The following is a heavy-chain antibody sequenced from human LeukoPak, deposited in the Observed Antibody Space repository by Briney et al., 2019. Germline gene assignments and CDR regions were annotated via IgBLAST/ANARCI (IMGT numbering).Heavy chain of an antibody. CDR1: GGSISNTNW. Sequence: PSGTLSLTCGVSGGSISNTNWWTWVRQPPGEGLEWIGEVNLQGNTNSNPSLKSRVAISVDKSENHISLKLTSVTAADTAVYYCAREGGPYRPLDYSGQGTLVTVAS. J-gene: IGHJ4*02. V-gene: IGHV4-4*02. CDR3: AREGGPYRPLDY. CDR2: VNLQGNT.